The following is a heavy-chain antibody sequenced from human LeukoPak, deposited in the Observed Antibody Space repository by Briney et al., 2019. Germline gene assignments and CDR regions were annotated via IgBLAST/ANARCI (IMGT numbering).Heavy chain of an antibody. Sequence: SETLSLTCTVSGGSISNYYWSCIRQPPGKGLEWIGYIYYSGGTNYNPSLKSRVTISLDTSKNHFSLKLRSVTAADTALYFCARGLVLATDDAFDIWGQGTLVTVSS. D-gene: IGHD5-12*01. J-gene: IGHJ3*02. CDR1: GGSISNYY. CDR3: ARGLVLATDDAFDI. V-gene: IGHV4-59*01. CDR2: IYYSGGT.